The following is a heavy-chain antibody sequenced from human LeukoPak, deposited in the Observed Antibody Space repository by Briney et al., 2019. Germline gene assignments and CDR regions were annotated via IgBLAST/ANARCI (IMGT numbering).Heavy chain of an antibody. CDR1: GFTFSSYS. D-gene: IGHD3-22*01. J-gene: IGHJ4*02. V-gene: IGHV3-23*01. Sequence: PGGSLTLSCAASGFTFSSYSMSWVRQAPGKGLEWVSAISGSGGTTYYADSVKDRFTISRDNSKNTLYLQMKSLRAEDTAVYYCAKSGYYDSSGYLNGPLGYWGQGTLVTVSS. CDR3: AKSGYYDSSGYLNGPLGY. CDR2: ISGSGGTT.